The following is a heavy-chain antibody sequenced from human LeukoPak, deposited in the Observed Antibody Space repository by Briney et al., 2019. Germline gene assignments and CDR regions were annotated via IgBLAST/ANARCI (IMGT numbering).Heavy chain of an antibody. Sequence: PSETLSLTCTVSGGSTYNHYWSWIRQPPGKGLEWIAYIYYSGSTNYNPSLKSRVSISIDTSKNQFSLRLSSVTTADTAMYYCARATRIAAAGLWFDPWGQGTLVTVSS. D-gene: IGHD6-13*01. J-gene: IGHJ5*02. CDR3: ARATRIAAAGLWFDP. CDR1: GGSTYNHY. V-gene: IGHV4-59*11. CDR2: IYYSGST.